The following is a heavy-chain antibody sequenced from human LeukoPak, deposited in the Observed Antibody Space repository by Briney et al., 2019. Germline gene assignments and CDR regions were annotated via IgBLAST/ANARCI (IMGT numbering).Heavy chain of an antibody. J-gene: IGHJ4*02. CDR3: ARDGPSIAADFDY. CDR1: GYTFTGYY. V-gene: IGHV1-2*02. D-gene: IGHD6-6*01. CDR2: INPNSGGT. Sequence: ASVTVSCKASGYTFTGYYMHWVRQAPGQGLEWMGWINPNSGGTNYAQKLQGRVTMTRDTSISTAYMELSRLRSDDTAVYYCARDGPSIAADFDYWGQGTLVTVSS.